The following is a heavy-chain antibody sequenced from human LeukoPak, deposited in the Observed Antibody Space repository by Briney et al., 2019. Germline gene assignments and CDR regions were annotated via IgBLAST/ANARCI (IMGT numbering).Heavy chain of an antibody. CDR3: ARVVERITIFGVAEGYYFDY. J-gene: IGHJ4*02. V-gene: IGHV4-30-2*01. Sequence: PSETLSLTCTVSGGSISSGGYYWSWIRQPPGKGLEWIGYIYHSGSTYYNPSLKSRVTISVDRSKNQFSLKLSSVTAADTAVYYCARVVERITIFGVAEGYYFDYWGQGTLVTVSS. CDR2: IYHSGST. D-gene: IGHD3-3*01. CDR1: GGSISSGGYY.